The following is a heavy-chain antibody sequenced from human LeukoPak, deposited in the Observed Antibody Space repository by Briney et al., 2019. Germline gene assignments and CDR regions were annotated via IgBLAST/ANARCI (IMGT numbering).Heavy chain of an antibody. V-gene: IGHV3-23*01. Sequence: GGSLRLSCAASGFSFSSYAMSGVRQPPGKGLEWVSSFSGGGGDTYYADSVKGRFTISRDNSKKTVYLQMDSLRAEDTAVYYCAKASTTVIRYYLDYWGQGTLVTVSS. CDR1: GFSFSSYA. CDR2: FSGGGGDT. CDR3: AKASTTVIRYYLDY. J-gene: IGHJ4*02. D-gene: IGHD4-23*01.